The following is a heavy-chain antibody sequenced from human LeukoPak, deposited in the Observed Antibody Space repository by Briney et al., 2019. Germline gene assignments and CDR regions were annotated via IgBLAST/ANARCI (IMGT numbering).Heavy chain of an antibody. V-gene: IGHV4-39*01. J-gene: IGHJ3*02. CDR2: IYYSGST. CDR3: ARPGSCGGDCSEGDAFDI. D-gene: IGHD2-21*02. CDR1: GGSISSSSYY. Sequence: PSETLSLTCTVSGGSISSSSYYWGWIRQPPGKGLEWIGSIYYSGSTYYNPSLKSRVTISVDTSKNQFSLKLSSVTAADTAVYYCARPGSCGGDCSEGDAFDIWGQGTMVTVSS.